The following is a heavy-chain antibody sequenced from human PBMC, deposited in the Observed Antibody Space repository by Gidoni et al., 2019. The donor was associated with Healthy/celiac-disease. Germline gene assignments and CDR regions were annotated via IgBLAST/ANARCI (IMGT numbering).Heavy chain of an antibody. CDR3: ARGGSGWYYFDY. CDR2: ISSSSSYI. D-gene: IGHD6-19*01. J-gene: IGHJ4*02. CDR1: GYTFSSYS. Sequence: VQLVESGGGLVKPGGSLRLSGAASGYTFSSYSMNWVRQAPGKGLEWVSSISSSSSYIYYADSVKGRFTISRDNAKNSLYLQMNSLRAEDTAVYYCARGGSGWYYFDYWGQGTLVTVSS. V-gene: IGHV3-21*01.